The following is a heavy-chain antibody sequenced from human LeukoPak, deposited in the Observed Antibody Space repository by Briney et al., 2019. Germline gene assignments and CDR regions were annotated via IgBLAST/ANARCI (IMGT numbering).Heavy chain of an antibody. CDR1: GFTFSSYG. D-gene: IGHD6-13*01. J-gene: IGHJ5*02. Sequence: GGSLRPSCAASGFTFSSYGMHWVRQAPGKGLEWVAVISYDGSNKYYADSVKGRFTISRDNSKNTLYLQMNSLRAEDTAVYYCAKGLAAAHWFDPWGQGTLVTVSS. V-gene: IGHV3-30*18. CDR3: AKGLAAAHWFDP. CDR2: ISYDGSNK.